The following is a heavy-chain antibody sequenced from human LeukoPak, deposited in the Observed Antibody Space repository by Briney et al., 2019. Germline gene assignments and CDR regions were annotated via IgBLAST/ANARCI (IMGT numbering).Heavy chain of an antibody. CDR3: ARENEYCSSASCYKPEDY. V-gene: IGHV3-74*01. CDR1: GFTFSSYW. CDR2: ISSDGSST. J-gene: IGHJ4*02. D-gene: IGHD2-2*02. Sequence: GGSLRLSCAASGFTFSSYWMNWVRQAPGKGLMWVSRISSDGSSTSYADSVKGRFTISRDNAKNTLYLQMNSLRAEDTAVYYCARENEYCSSASCYKPEDYWGQGTLVTVSS.